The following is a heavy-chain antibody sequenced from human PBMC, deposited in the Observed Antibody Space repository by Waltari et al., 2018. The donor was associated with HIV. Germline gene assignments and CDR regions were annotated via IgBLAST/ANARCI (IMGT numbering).Heavy chain of an antibody. CDR1: GGSFSGYY. J-gene: IGHJ4*02. Sequence: QVQLQQWGAGLLKPSGTLSLTCAVYGGSFSGYYWRWIRQPPGKGLEWLGEINHSGRSNDNPTLKRRVSISVDTSKNQFSLKLSSVTAADTALYYCARGKSYQISYGSNGFNYWGQGTLVTVSS. V-gene: IGHV4-34*01. CDR3: ARGKSYQISYGSNGFNY. D-gene: IGHD3-22*01. CDR2: INHSGRS.